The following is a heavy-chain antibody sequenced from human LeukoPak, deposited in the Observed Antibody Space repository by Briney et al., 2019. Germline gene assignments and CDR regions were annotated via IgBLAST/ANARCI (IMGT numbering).Heavy chain of an antibody. CDR1: GYTFTTYG. Sequence: ASVKVSCESSGYTFTTYGITWVRQAPGQGLEWMGWISTDNGDTNYAQKLQGRVTMTTDTSTSAAYMELRSPRSDDTAVYYCAREGLGELTLDCWGQGTLVTVSS. D-gene: IGHD3-16*01. J-gene: IGHJ4*02. V-gene: IGHV1-18*01. CDR2: ISTDNGDT. CDR3: AREGLGELTLDC.